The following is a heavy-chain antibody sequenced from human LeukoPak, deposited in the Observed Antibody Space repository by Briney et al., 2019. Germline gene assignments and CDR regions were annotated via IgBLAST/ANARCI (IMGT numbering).Heavy chain of an antibody. V-gene: IGHV3-9*01. CDR3: AKDYRGDSSGPFDY. Sequence: GGSLRLSCAASGFPFSTYAMNWDRQAPGKGLEWVSGISWNSGSIGYADSVKGRFTISRDNAKNSLYLQMNSLRAEDTALYYCAKDYRGDSSGPFDYWGQGTLVTVSS. CDR2: ISWNSGSI. D-gene: IGHD3-22*01. J-gene: IGHJ4*02. CDR1: GFPFSTYA.